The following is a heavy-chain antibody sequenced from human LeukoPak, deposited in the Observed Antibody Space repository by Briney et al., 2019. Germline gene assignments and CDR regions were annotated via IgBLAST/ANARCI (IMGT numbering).Heavy chain of an antibody. J-gene: IGHJ4*02. Sequence: PGGSLRLSCAASGFIFSSYAMSWVRQAPGKGLEWVSAISGSGGSTYYADSVKGRFTISRDNSKNTLYLQMNSLRAEDTAVYYCAKARPRTGYSSSWMDYWGQGTLVTVSS. V-gene: IGHV3-23*01. CDR3: AKARPRTGYSSSWMDY. CDR1: GFIFSSYA. D-gene: IGHD6-13*01. CDR2: ISGSGGST.